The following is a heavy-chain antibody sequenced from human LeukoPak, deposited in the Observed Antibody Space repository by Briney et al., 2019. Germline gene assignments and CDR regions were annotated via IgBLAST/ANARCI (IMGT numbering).Heavy chain of an antibody. CDR2: IYYSGST. V-gene: IGHV4-39*07. CDR1: GGSISSSSYY. Sequence: SETLSLTCTVSGGSISSSSYYWGWIRQPPGKGLEWIGSIYYSGSTYYNPSLKSRVTISVDTSKNQFSLELSSVTAADTAVYYCARVCSSTSRLPTDYWGQGTLVTVSS. J-gene: IGHJ4*02. D-gene: IGHD2-2*01. CDR3: ARVCSSTSRLPTDY.